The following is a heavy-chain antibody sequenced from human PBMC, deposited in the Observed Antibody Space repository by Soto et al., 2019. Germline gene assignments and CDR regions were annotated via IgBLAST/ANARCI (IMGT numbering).Heavy chain of an antibody. Sequence: SETLSLTCTVSGGPISSGGYYWSWIRQHPGKGLEWIGYIYYSGSTYYNPSLKSRVTISVDTSKNQFSLKLSSVTAADTAVYYCARSSTSANYFDYWGQGTLVTVSS. V-gene: IGHV4-31*03. CDR3: ARSSTSANYFDY. CDR1: GGPISSGGYY. D-gene: IGHD2-2*01. J-gene: IGHJ4*02. CDR2: IYYSGST.